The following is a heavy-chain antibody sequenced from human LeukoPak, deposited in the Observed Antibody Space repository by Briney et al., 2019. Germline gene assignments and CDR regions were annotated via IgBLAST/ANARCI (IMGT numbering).Heavy chain of an antibody. J-gene: IGHJ4*02. V-gene: IGHV1-69*04. D-gene: IGHD5-18*01. CDR2: IIPILGIA. CDR3: ARECNTAMVIGTVGYFDY. Sequence: ASVKVSCKASGGTFSSYAISWVRQAPGRGLEWMGRIIPILGIANYAQKFQGRVTITADKSSSTDYMELSSLRSEDTAVYYCARECNTAMVIGTVGYFDYGGQGTLVTVS. CDR1: GGTFSSYA.